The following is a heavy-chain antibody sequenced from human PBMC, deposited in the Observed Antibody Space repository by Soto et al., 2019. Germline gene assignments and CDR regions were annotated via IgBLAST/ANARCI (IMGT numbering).Heavy chain of an antibody. V-gene: IGHV4-59*01. J-gene: IGHJ5*02. Sequence: PSETLSLTCTVSGGSISSYYWSWIRQPPGKGLERIGYIYYSGSTNYNPSLKSRVTISVDTSKNQFSLKLSSVTAADTAVYYCARDHRGVTSNWFDPWGQGTLVTVSS. CDR2: IYYSGST. CDR1: GGSISSYY. CDR3: ARDHRGVTSNWFDP. D-gene: IGHD2-21*02.